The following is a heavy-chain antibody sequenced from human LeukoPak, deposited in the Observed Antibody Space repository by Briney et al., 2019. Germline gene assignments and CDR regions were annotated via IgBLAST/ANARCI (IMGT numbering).Heavy chain of an antibody. J-gene: IGHJ6*02. D-gene: IGHD1-26*01. CDR3: AKERGSNSYYYGMDV. Sequence: PGGSLRLSCVVSGFTVSNNYMSWVRQAPGKGLEWVSVISSSGHRTYHADSVKGRYTISRDNSKNTLYLQMNSLRAEDTAVYYCAKERGSNSYYYGMDVWGRGTTVTVPS. CDR1: GFTVSNNY. CDR2: ISSSGHRT. V-gene: IGHV3-23*01.